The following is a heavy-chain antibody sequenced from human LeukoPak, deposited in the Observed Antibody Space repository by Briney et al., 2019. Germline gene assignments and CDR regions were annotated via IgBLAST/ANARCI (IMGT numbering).Heavy chain of an antibody. CDR1: GGSFSGYY. V-gene: IGHV4-34*01. CDR2: INHSGST. CDR3: ARASYYYGSGSYYITPPFDY. D-gene: IGHD3-10*01. J-gene: IGHJ4*02. Sequence: SETLSLTCAVYGGSFSGYYWSWIRQPPGKGLEWIGEINHSGSTNYNPSLKSRVTISVDTSKNQFSLKLSSVTAADTAVYYCARASYYYGSGSYYITPPFDYWGQGTLVAVSS.